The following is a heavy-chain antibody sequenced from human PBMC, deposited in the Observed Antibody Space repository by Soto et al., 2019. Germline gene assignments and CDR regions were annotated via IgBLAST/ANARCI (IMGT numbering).Heavy chain of an antibody. CDR2: ISYVVIKK. CDR3: AKPHDPRLWIQYGMDV. CDR1: GFTSSTYA. J-gene: IGHJ6*02. Sequence: QLGGSLRPSCAAPGFTSSTYALHWVRQPRGKGLGWRAVISYVVIKKYYAASVKGRFTISRDNSKNTLYLKMNCLRAEDTAVYYFAKPHDPRLWIQYGMDVWGQGTTFTVSS. D-gene: IGHD5-18*01. V-gene: IGHV3-30*18.